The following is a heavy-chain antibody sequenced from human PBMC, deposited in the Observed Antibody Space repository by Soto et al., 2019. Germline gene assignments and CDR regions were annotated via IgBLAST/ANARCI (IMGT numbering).Heavy chain of an antibody. J-gene: IGHJ6*02. Sequence: ASVKVSCKASGYTFTGYYMHWVRQAPGQGLEWMGWINPNSGGTNYAQEFQGWVTMTRDTSISTAYMELSRLRSDDTAVYYCATNVLPWGDYYYGMDVWGQGTTVTVSS. CDR1: GYTFTGYY. CDR2: INPNSGGT. V-gene: IGHV1-2*04. D-gene: IGHD3-16*01. CDR3: ATNVLPWGDYYYGMDV.